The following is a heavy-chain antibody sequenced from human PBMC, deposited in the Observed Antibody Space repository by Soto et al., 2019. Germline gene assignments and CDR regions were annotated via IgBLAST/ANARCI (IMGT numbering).Heavy chain of an antibody. CDR3: DQGGACSSTCCYGYYYYSMDV. V-gene: IGHV3-23*01. CDR1: GFTFSSYA. Sequence: EVQLLESGGGLVQPGGSLRLSCAASGFTFSSYAMSWGRQAPGKGLEWVSSISGSGGSTYYAASVKGRFTISRDNSKNTLYMQMNSLRAEDTAVYYCDQGGACSSTCCYGYYYYSMDVWGKGTTVTVSS. CDR2: ISGSGGST. J-gene: IGHJ6*03. D-gene: IGHD2-2*01.